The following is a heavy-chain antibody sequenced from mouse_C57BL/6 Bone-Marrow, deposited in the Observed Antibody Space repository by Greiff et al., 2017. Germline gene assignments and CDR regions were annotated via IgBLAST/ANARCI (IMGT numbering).Heavy chain of an antibody. CDR2: IYPSDSET. CDR3: ARPSYYYGSTEFDY. D-gene: IGHD1-1*01. V-gene: IGHV1-61*01. J-gene: IGHJ2*01. Sequence: QVQLQQPGAELVRPGYSVKLSCKASGYTFTSYWMDWVKQRPGQGLEWIGNIYPSDSETHYNQKFKDKATLTVDKSSSTAYMQLSSLTSEDSAVYYCARPSYYYGSTEFDYWGQGTTLTVSS. CDR1: GYTFTSYW.